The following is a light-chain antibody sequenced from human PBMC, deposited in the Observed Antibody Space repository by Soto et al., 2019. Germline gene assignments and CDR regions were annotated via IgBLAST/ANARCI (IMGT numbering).Light chain of an antibody. Sequence: DIVLTQSPATLSLSPGERATLSCRASQSVSSYLAWYQHKPGQAPRLLIYDTSNRATGIPARFSGSGSGTDFTLTISSLEPEDFAIYYCQQRSNWFTFGGGTKVDIK. CDR1: QSVSSY. V-gene: IGKV3-11*01. J-gene: IGKJ4*01. CDR2: DTS. CDR3: QQRSNWFT.